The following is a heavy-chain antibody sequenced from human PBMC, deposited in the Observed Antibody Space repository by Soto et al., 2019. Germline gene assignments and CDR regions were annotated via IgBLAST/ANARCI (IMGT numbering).Heavy chain of an antibody. J-gene: IGHJ5*02. CDR2: IYHSGST. Sequence: SETLSLTCAVSGGSISSGGYSWSWIRQPPGKGLEWIGYIYHSGSTYYNPSLKSRVTISVDRSKNQFSLKLSSVTAADTAVYYCARTSGRWFPYNWFDPWGQGTLVTVSS. D-gene: IGHD2-15*01. CDR3: ARTSGRWFPYNWFDP. V-gene: IGHV4-30-2*01. CDR1: GGSISSGGYS.